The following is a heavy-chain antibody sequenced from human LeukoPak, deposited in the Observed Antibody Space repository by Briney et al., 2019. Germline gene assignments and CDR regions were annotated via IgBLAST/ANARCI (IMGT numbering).Heavy chain of an antibody. V-gene: IGHV3-23*01. CDR3: AKQLGYCSDGSCYFPY. J-gene: IGHJ4*02. CDR2: ISNNGGYT. CDR1: GFTFSNFA. Sequence: GGSLRLSCATSGFTFSNFAMNWVRQAPGKGLEWVSAISNNGGYTYYADSVQGRFTISRDNSKSTLCLQMNSLRAEDTAVYYCAKQLGYCSDGSCYFPYWGQGTLVTVSS. D-gene: IGHD2-15*01.